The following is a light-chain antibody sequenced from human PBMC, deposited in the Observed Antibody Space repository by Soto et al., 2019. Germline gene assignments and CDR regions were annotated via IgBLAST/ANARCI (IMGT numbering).Light chain of an antibody. V-gene: IGLV2-14*01. CDR3: SSYTSSSTLV. J-gene: IGLJ3*02. CDR2: DVS. Sequence: QSALTQPRSVSGPPGQSVSISCSGTSSDVGTYNYVSWYQQHPGKAPKLMIYDVSNRPSGVSNRFSGSKSGNTASLTISGLQAEDEADYYCSSYTSSSTLVFGGGTKLTVL. CDR1: SSDVGTYNY.